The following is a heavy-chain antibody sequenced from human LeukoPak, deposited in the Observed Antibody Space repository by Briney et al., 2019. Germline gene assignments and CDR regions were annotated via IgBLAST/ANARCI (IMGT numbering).Heavy chain of an antibody. D-gene: IGHD2-2*01. Sequence: SETLSLTCAVCGGSFRGYYWSWIRQPPGKGLEGIGEINHSGSTNYNPSLKSRVTISVDTSKNQFSLKLSSVTAADTAVYYCARALYCSSTSCYRWYFDLWGRGTLVTVSS. J-gene: IGHJ2*01. V-gene: IGHV4-34*01. CDR1: GGSFRGYY. CDR2: INHSGST. CDR3: ARALYCSSTSCYRWYFDL.